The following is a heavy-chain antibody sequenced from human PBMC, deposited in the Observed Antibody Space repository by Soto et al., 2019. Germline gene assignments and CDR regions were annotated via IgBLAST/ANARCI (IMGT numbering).Heavy chain of an antibody. CDR1: GFSLTTSGVG. J-gene: IGHJ5*01. CDR2: IYWDNDR. V-gene: IGHV2-5*02. CDR3: AHRFTYSASWDVGWFDS. Sequence: QITLKESGPTLVEPTQTLTLTCSFSGFSLTTSGVGVGWFRQAPGKALECLGIIYWDNDRRYNPSLKTRLTSTKDTSKSQVVLTMTYMKPVDTGTYCAHRFTYSASWDVGWFDSWGQGTPVTVS. D-gene: IGHD2-15*01.